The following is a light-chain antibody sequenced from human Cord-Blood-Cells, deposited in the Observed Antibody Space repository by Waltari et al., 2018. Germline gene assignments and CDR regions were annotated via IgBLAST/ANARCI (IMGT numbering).Light chain of an antibody. V-gene: IGLV3-19*01. CDR3: NSRDSSGNHLRV. CDR1: SLRSYY. J-gene: IGLJ1*01. Sequence: SSELTQDPAVSVALGQTVRITCQGDSLRSYYASWYQQKPGQAPVLLIYGKNNRPSGIPDRFSGSSSGNTASLTITGAQAEDEADYYCNSRDSSGNHLRVFGTGTKVTVL. CDR2: GKN.